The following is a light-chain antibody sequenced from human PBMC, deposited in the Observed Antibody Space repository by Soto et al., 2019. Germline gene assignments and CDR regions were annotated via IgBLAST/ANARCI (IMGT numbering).Light chain of an antibody. J-gene: IGKJ5*01. Sequence: LMTQSPATLSESKGERVTLFCSASQGISTRLAWYQHKPGQAPRLLISGASSGATGIPPRFTGIGSGTDFTLTVKSRQSEDIAVYYCQQYNYWPSSVGQGTRLDIK. CDR3: QQYNYWPSS. CDR2: GAS. CDR1: QGISTR. V-gene: IGKV3-15*01.